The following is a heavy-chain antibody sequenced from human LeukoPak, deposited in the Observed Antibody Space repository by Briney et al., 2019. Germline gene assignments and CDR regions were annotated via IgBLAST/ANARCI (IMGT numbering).Heavy chain of an antibody. J-gene: IGHJ4*02. V-gene: IGHV3-23*01. D-gene: IGHD6-19*01. CDR2: ISDSGSLT. CDR3: AKDARRTNGWYFFDY. CDR1: GDSISSYY. Sequence: ETLSLTCTVSGDSISSYYWSWIRQAPGQGLEWVSVISDSGSLTYYADSVKGRFTISRDNSKNTLFLQMNSLRAEDTAVYYCAKDARRTNGWYFFDYWGQGTLVTVSS.